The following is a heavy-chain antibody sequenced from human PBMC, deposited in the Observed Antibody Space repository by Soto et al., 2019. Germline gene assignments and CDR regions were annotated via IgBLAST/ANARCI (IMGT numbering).Heavy chain of an antibody. CDR3: ATSPHRDSARVYV. J-gene: IGHJ6*02. Sequence: GGSLRLSCAASGFTFSTYWMSWVRQAPGKGLEWVANIKQDGSEKYYVDSVRGRLTVSRDNAKSSLHLQMNSLRVEDTAVYYCATSPHRDSARVYVWGQGTTVTVS. V-gene: IGHV3-7*01. CDR2: IKQDGSEK. CDR1: GFTFSTYW.